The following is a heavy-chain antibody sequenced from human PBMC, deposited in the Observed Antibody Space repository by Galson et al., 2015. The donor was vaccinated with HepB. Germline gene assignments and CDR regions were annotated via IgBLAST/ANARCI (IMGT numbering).Heavy chain of an antibody. J-gene: IGHJ6*02. Sequence: SLRLSCAASGFTFSSYAMTWVRQAPRKGLEWVSTISGSGGSTYYADSVKGRFTISRDNSKNTLYLQMNSLRAEDTAVYYCAKTPNVGGMVNPYYYYGMDVWGQGTTVTVSS. D-gene: IGHD5-18*01. CDR1: GFTFSSYA. V-gene: IGHV3-23*01. CDR3: AKTPNVGGMVNPYYYYGMDV. CDR2: ISGSGGST.